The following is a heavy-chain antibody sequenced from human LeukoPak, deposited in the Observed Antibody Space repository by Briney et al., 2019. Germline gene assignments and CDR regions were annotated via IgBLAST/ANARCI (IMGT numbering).Heavy chain of an antibody. V-gene: IGHV3-33*01. D-gene: IGHD3-10*01. CDR1: GFTFDNHG. Sequence: GRSLTLSCAASGFTFDNHGMHWVRQAPGKGLEWVAVIWYDGSKKYYGNSVKGRFTISRDNSKNTLYLQMNSLRAEDTAVYYCARDIAGSYYNGVDYRGRGTLVTVSS. J-gene: IGHJ4*02. CDR3: ARDIAGSYYNGVDY. CDR2: IWYDGSKK.